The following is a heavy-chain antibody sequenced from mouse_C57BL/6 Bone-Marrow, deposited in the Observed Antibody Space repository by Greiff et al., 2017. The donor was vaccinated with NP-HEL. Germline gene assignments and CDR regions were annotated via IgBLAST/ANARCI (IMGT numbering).Heavy chain of an antibody. J-gene: IGHJ2*01. Sequence: VQLQQSGAELARPGASVKLSCKASGYTFTSYGISWVKQRTGQGLEWIGEIYPGSGSTYYNEKFKGKATLTADKSSSTAYMELRSLTSEDSAVYVCARCGYYYDFDYWGQGTTLTVSS. D-gene: IGHD1-1*01. CDR1: GYTFTSYG. CDR3: ARCGYYYDFDY. V-gene: IGHV1-81*01. CDR2: IYPGSGST.